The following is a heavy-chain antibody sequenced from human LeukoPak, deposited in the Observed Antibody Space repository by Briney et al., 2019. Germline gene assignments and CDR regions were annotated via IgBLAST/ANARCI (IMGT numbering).Heavy chain of an antibody. D-gene: IGHD3-3*01. Sequence: GGSLRLSCAASGFTFSTYWKSWVRQAPGKGLEWVANIRQDGREKNSVAAVKGRLTISRDNAKKSLFLQMNSLRAEDTAVYFCARENVDYDFGSGYPNWFDPWGQGTLVTVSS. CDR1: GFTFSTYW. J-gene: IGHJ5*02. V-gene: IGHV3-7*05. CDR2: IRQDGREK. CDR3: ARENVDYDFGSGYPNWFDP.